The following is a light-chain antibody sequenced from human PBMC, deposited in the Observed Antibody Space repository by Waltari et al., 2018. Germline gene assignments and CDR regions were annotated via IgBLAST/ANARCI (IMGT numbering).Light chain of an antibody. CDR2: GAS. Sequence: EIVMTQSPVTLSVSPGERATLSCRASQSVSSNLAWYQQKPGQAPRLLMYGASTRATGIPARFSGSGSGTEFTLTITSLQSEDFAVYYCQHYNHGGKAFGQGTKVEIK. J-gene: IGKJ1*01. V-gene: IGKV3-15*01. CDR1: QSVSSN. CDR3: QHYNHGGKA.